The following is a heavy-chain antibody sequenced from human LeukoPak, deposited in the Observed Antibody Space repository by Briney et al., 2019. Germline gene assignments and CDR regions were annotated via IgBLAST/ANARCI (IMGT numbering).Heavy chain of an antibody. CDR1: GFTFDDYA. V-gene: IGHV3-9*01. D-gene: IGHD6-13*01. Sequence: GGSLRLSCAAYGFTFDDYAMHWVRQTPGKGLEWVAHISWNSATIEYADSEKERFHISRDNAKNSLYLQMNSLRAEDTALYYCVKEVGAAVGRSSFDYWGQGTLVTVSS. CDR2: ISWNSATI. CDR3: VKEVGAAVGRSSFDY. J-gene: IGHJ4*02.